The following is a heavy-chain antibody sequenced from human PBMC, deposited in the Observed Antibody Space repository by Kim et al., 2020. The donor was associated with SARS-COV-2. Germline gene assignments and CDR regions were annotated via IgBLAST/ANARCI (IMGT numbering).Heavy chain of an antibody. CDR3: ARESLKVAPASGAFDI. D-gene: IGHD2-21*02. V-gene: IGHV1-2*02. CDR2: INPNSGGT. J-gene: IGHJ3*02. CDR1: GYTFTGYY. Sequence: ASVKVSCKASGYTFTGYYMHWVRQAPGQGLEWMGWINPNSGGTNYAQKFQGRVTMTRDTSISTAYMELSRLRSDDTAVYYCARESLKVAPASGAFDIWGQGTMVTVSS.